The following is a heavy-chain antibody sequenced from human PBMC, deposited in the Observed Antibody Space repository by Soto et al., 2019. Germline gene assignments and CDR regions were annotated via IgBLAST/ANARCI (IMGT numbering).Heavy chain of an antibody. Sequence: PSETLSLTCTVSGDSISSYYWSWIRQPPGKGLEWIGYIYDSGSTNYNPSLKSRVTISVDTSKNQFSLRLSSVTAADTAVYYCARQAREAHNSADLWGQGTLVTVSS. J-gene: IGHJ4*02. CDR3: ARQAREAHNSADL. CDR2: IYDSGST. CDR1: GDSISSYY. V-gene: IGHV4-59*08.